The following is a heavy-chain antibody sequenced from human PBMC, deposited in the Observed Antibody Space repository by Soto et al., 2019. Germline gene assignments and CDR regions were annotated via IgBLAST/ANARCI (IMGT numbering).Heavy chain of an antibody. D-gene: IGHD7-27*01. CDR1: GGTFSSYA. CDR3: ARDSAGDAPEYYYYYGMDV. Sequence: QVPLVQSGAEVKKPGSSVKVSCKASGGTFSSYAISWVRQAPGQGLEWMGGIIPIFGTANYAQKFQGRVTITADETRSTAYTELSSRRSEDTAVNYCARDSAGDAPEYYYYYGMDVWGHGATVTVSS. J-gene: IGHJ6*02. V-gene: IGHV1-69*01. CDR2: IIPIFGTA.